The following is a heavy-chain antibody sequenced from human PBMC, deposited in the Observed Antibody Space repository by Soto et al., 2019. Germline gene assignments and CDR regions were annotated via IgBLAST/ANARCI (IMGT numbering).Heavy chain of an antibody. CDR3: ARAAGRGIPCNWFDP. Sequence: SETLSLTCAVSGGSISSSNWWSWVRQPPGKGLEWIGEIYHSGSTNYNPSLKSRVTVSVDKSKSQFSLKLSSVTAADTAVFYCARAAGRGIPCNWFDPWGQGTLGTVSS. CDR2: IYHSGST. V-gene: IGHV4-4*02. J-gene: IGHJ5*02. D-gene: IGHD3-10*01. CDR1: GGSISSSNW.